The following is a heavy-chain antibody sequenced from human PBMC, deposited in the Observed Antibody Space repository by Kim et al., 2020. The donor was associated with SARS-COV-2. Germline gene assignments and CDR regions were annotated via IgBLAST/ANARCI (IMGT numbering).Heavy chain of an antibody. J-gene: IGHJ4*02. V-gene: IGHV1-69*13. CDR1: GGTFSSYA. D-gene: IGHD2-15*01. CDR2: IIPIFGTA. Sequence: SVKVSCKASGGTFSSYAISWVRQAPGQGLEWMGGIIPIFGTANYAQKFQGRVTITADESTSTAYMELSSLRSEDTAVYYCATRSYCSGGSCHSNYYFDYWGQGTLVTVSS. CDR3: ATRSYCSGGSCHSNYYFDY.